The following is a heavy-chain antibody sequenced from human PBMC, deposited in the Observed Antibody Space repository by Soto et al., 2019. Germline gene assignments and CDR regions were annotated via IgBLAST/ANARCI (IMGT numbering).Heavy chain of an antibody. CDR1: GYTFTNYD. CDR2: MNPNNGKA. J-gene: IGHJ4*02. V-gene: IGHV1-8*02. Sequence: QVQLVQSGAEVKKPGASVKVSCKASGYTFTNYDINWVRQATGQGLEWMGWMNPNNGKAGYAQKFQGRVTMTRDTSISTAYMEMNTLRSGDTAVYYCATPFLANWGQGTLVTVSS. CDR3: ATPFLAN.